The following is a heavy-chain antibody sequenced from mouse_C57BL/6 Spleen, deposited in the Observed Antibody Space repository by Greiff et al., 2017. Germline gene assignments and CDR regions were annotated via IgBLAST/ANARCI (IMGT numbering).Heavy chain of an antibody. CDR3: ERHGYYGSIRSYGCCDV. D-gene: IGHD1-1*01. V-gene: IGHV1-62-2*01. J-gene: IGHJ1*03. CDR2: FYPGSGSI. CDR1: GYTFTAYT. Sequence: QVQLKQSGAELVKPGASVKLSCKASGYTFTAYTIHWVKQRSGQGLEWIGWFYPGSGSIKYNENFTGKATLTAATASSTVYMELSRLTSEDSAVYFCERHGYYGSIRSYGCCDVWGTGTTVTVSS.